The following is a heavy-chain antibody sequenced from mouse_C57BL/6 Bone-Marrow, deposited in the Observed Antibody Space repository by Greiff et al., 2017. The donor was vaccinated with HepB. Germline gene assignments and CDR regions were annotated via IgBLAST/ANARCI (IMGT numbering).Heavy chain of an antibody. CDR2: IRNKANDHAT. J-gene: IGHJ1*03. V-gene: IGHV6-6*01. Sequence: EVQRVESGGGLVQPGGSMKLSCAASGFTFSDAWMDWVRQSPEKGLEWVAEIRNKANDHATYYAESVKGRFTISRDDSKSSVYLQMNSLRAEDTGIYYCTRDYGSSYDWYFDVWGTGTTVTVSS. D-gene: IGHD1-1*01. CDR1: GFTFSDAW. CDR3: TRDYGSSYDWYFDV.